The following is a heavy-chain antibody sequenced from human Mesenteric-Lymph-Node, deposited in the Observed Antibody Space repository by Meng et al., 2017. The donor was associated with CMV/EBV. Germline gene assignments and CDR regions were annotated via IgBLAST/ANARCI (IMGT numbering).Heavy chain of an antibody. CDR3: MGGPAADNFRWLDP. V-gene: IGHV1-2*02. J-gene: IGHJ5*02. Sequence: ASVKVSCKASGGTFNSYAFSWVRQAPGQGLEWMGWINPNSGGTNYAQNFQGRVTMTRDTSISTAYMELSSLRSDDTAIYYCMGGPAADNFRWLDPWGQGTLVTVSS. D-gene: IGHD6-13*01. CDR2: INPNSGGT. CDR1: GGTFNSYA.